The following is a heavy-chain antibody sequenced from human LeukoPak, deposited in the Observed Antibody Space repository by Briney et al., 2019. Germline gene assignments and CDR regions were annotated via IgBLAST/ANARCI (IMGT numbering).Heavy chain of an antibody. D-gene: IGHD3-3*01. Sequence: ASVKVSCKASGYTFTSYDINWVRQATGQGLEWMGWMNPNSGNTGYAQKFQGRVTMTTNTSIRTAYMELSSLRSEDTAVYYCARGATLYDFWSGYQNFDYWGQGTLVTVSS. CDR3: ARGATLYDFWSGYQNFDY. CDR1: GYTFTSYD. V-gene: IGHV1-8*01. CDR2: MNPNSGNT. J-gene: IGHJ4*02.